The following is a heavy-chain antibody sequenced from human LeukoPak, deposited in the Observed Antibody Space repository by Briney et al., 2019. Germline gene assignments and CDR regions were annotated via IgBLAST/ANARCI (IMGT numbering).Heavy chain of an antibody. CDR3: ATPLAAAGSSLGGGFDP. CDR1: GFPFTSYA. V-gene: IGHV1-2*02. D-gene: IGHD6-13*01. Sequence: ASVKVSCKASGFPFTSYAIHWVRQAPGQGLEWMGWINPNSGGTNYAQKFQGRVTMTRDTSISTAYMELSRLRSDDTAVYYCATPLAAAGSSLGGGFDPWGQGTLVTVSS. J-gene: IGHJ5*02. CDR2: INPNSGGT.